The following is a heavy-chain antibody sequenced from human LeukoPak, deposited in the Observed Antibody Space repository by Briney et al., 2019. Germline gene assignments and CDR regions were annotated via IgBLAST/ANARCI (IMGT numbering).Heavy chain of an antibody. D-gene: IGHD3-22*01. CDR2: IIPILGIA. J-gene: IGHJ3*02. Sequence: GSSVKVSCKASGGTFSSYAISWVRQAPGQGLEWMGRIIPILGIANYAQKFQGRVTITADKSTSTAYMELSSLRSEDTAVYYCARDLGYYDSSGYYHDAFDIWGQGTMVTVSS. CDR1: GGTFSSYA. CDR3: ARDLGYYDSSGYYHDAFDI. V-gene: IGHV1-69*04.